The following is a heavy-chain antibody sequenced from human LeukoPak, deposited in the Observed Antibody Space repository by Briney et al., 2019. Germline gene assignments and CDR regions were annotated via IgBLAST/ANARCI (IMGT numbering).Heavy chain of an antibody. Sequence: GGSLRLSCAASGFTFSSYGMHWVRQAPGKGLEWVGFIRSKGYGGTTEYAASVKGRFTISRDDSKSIAYMQMSSLKTEDTAVYYCTRSSIVATSIDHWGQGTLVTVSS. CDR2: IRSKGYGGTT. V-gene: IGHV3-49*04. CDR3: TRSSIVATSIDH. D-gene: IGHD5-12*01. CDR1: GFTFSSYG. J-gene: IGHJ4*02.